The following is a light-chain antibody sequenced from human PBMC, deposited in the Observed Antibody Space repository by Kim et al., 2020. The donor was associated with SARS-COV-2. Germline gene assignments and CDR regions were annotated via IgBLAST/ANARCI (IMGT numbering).Light chain of an antibody. CDR3: QVWDSSSEHYV. V-gene: IGLV3-21*04. CDR1: NIGNKG. J-gene: IGLJ1*01. CDR2: YDS. Sequence: APGKTARITCGGNNIGNKGVPWYQQKPGQAPVLVIYYDSDRPSGIPERFSGSNSGNTATLTISRVEAGDEADYYCQVWDSSSEHYVFGTGTKVTVL.